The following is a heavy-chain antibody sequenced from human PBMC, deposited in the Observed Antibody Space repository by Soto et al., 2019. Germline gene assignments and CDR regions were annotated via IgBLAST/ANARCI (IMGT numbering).Heavy chain of an antibody. CDR1: GYSCTSYV. CDR3: ARHGGSYYFAY. Sequence: PGEPLKISCRCSGYSCTSYVSSWVRQMPGKGLEWMGRIDPSDSYTNYSPSFQGHVTISADKSISTAYLQWSSLKASDTAMYYCARHGGSYYFAYWGPGTLVTVSS. V-gene: IGHV5-10-1*01. CDR2: IDPSDSYT. D-gene: IGHD1-26*01. J-gene: IGHJ4*02.